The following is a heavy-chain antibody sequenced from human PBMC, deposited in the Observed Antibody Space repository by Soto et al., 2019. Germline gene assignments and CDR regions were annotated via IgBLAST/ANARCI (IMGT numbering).Heavy chain of an antibody. V-gene: IGHV4-59*01. CDR3: ARAPRSIRQQWLVPPGGMDV. Sequence: SETLSLTCTVSGDSISSYYWSWLRQPPGKGLEWIGYIYYSGSTNYNPSLKSRVTISVDTSKNQFSLKLSSVTAADTAVYYCARAPRSIRQQWLVPPGGMDVWGQGTTVTVS. J-gene: IGHJ6*02. CDR1: GDSISSYY. CDR2: IYYSGST. D-gene: IGHD6-19*01.